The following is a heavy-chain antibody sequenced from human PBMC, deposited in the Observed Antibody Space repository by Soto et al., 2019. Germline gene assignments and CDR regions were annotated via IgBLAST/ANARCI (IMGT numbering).Heavy chain of an antibody. Sequence: PVGSLRLSCAVSGFSLTDYYMTWIRQAPGKGLEWVSHITSSATAKHYADSVKGRFTISKDNAENSLYLQMNSLRAEDTAMYYCARVRGDSSGSYYFDYWGQGTLVTVSS. CDR2: ITSSATAK. CDR3: ARVRGDSSGSYYFDY. CDR1: GFSLTDYY. D-gene: IGHD3-22*01. V-gene: IGHV3-11*01. J-gene: IGHJ4*02.